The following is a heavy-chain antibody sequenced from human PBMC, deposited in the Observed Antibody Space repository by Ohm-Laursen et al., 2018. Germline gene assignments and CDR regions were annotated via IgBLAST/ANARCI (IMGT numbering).Heavy chain of an antibody. CDR2: IKQDGSEK. CDR3: ARGGRTVFGRYKPGPVY. CDR1: GFTFSSYW. J-gene: IGHJ4*02. V-gene: IGHV3-7*04. Sequence: GSLRLSCTASGFTFSSYWMSWVRQAPGKGLEWVANIKQDGSEKHYVDSVKGRFTISRDNAKNSLYLQMNSLSAEDTAVYYCARGGRTVFGRYKPGPVYWGQRTLVTVSS. D-gene: IGHD3-3*01.